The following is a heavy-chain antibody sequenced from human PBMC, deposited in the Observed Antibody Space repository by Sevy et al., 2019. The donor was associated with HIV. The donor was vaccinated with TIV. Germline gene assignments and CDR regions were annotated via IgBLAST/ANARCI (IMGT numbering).Heavy chain of an antibody. CDR1: GFTFSSYA. CDR3: ARDSEDWYFDF. J-gene: IGHJ2*01. V-gene: IGHV3-30*04. Sequence: GGSLRLSCAASGFTFSSYAMHWVRQAPGKGLEWVAVISYDGSNKYYADSVKGRFTISRDNSKNTLYLQMNSLRAEDTAVYYCARDSEDWYFDFWGRGTLVTVSS. CDR2: ISYDGSNK. D-gene: IGHD3-10*01.